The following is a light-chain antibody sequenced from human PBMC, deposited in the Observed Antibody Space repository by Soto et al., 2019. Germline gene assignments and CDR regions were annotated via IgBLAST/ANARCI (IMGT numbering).Light chain of an antibody. CDR1: QTIDNN. J-gene: IGKJ4*01. Sequence: EIVMTQSPATLSVSPGDRVTLSCSASQTIDNNLAWYQQRPGQPPRLIIYGASTRANGIPARFSGSGSGTEFTLNISSLQSEDFAVYCCQQYNNWPPLTFGGGTKVEIK. CDR3: QQYNNWPPLT. CDR2: GAS. V-gene: IGKV3D-15*01.